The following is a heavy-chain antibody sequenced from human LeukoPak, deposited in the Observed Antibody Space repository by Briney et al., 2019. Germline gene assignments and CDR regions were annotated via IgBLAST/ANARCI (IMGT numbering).Heavy chain of an antibody. CDR2: VSGKSRAI. CDR3: ARRGDRICTSMNCPPHSFYYYIDV. V-gene: IGHV3-48*04. D-gene: IGHD2-2*01. J-gene: IGHJ6*03. CDR1: GFIFSDYA. Sequence: PGGSLRLSCAASGFIFSDYAINWVRQAPGKGLEWLSFVSGKSRAIYYADSVKGRFTISRDNAKESVYLHMSSLRAEDAAVYYCARRGDRICTSMNCPPHSFYYYIDVWGKGTTVSVS.